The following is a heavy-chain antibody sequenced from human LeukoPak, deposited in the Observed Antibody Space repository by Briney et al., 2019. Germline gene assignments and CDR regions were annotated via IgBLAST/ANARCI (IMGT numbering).Heavy chain of an antibody. Sequence: SETLSLTCTVSGGTMTNHYWSWIRQPAGKELDSIGRIYSSGSTNYNPSLKSRPTMPVDTSKNQFSLNLTSVTGADMAVYFCARVGVVESSGYHDYYFDFWGQGSLVTVSS. CDR1: GGTMTNHY. CDR2: IYSSGST. D-gene: IGHD3-22*01. J-gene: IGHJ4*02. CDR3: ARVGVVESSGYHDYYFDF. V-gene: IGHV4-4*07.